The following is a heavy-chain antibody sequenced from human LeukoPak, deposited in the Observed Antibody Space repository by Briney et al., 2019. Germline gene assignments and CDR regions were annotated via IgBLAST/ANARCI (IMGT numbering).Heavy chain of an antibody. CDR3: ARDSPTGGYGDY. CDR1: GYTFTSYY. J-gene: IGHJ4*02. D-gene: IGHD5-12*01. V-gene: IGHV1-46*01. Sequence: ASVKVSCKESGYTFTSYYMHWVRQAPGQGLEWMGIINPSGGSTSYAQKFQGRVTMTRDTSTSTVYMELSSLRSEDTAVYYCARDSPTGGYGDYWGQGTLVTVSS. CDR2: INPSGGST.